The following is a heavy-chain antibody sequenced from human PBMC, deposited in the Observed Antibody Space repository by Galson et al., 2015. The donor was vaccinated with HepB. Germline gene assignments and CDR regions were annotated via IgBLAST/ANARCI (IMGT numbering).Heavy chain of an antibody. V-gene: IGHV1-2*02. Sequence: SVKVSCKASGYTFTGSYIHWMRQAPGQGLEWMGWINSHSGGTGYAQKFQGRLTMTRDMSISTAYMEVNRLRSDDTAVYCCARDVVDGGRSYNWFDTWGQGTLVTVSS. CDR1: GYTFTGSY. D-gene: IGHD2-21*01. CDR3: ARDVVDGGRSYNWFDT. J-gene: IGHJ5*02. CDR2: INSHSGGT.